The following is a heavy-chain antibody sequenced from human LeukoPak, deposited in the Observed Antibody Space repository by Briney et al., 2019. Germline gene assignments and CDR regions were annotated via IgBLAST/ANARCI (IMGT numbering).Heavy chain of an antibody. CDR2: ISSSSSYI. CDR1: GFTFSSYS. V-gene: IGHV3-21*01. J-gene: IGHJ4*02. D-gene: IGHD4-17*01. Sequence: GGSLRLSCAASGFTFSSYSINWVRQAPGKGLEWVSSISSSSSYIYYADSVKGRFTISRDNAKNSLYLQMNSLRAEDTAVYYCARDKRFGDYGDYGGNYFDYWGQGTLVTVSS. CDR3: ARDKRFGDYGDYGGNYFDY.